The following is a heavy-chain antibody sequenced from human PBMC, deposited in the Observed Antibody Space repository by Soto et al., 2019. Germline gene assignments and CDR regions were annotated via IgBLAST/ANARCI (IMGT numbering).Heavy chain of an antibody. CDR1: GYTFTSYG. CDR2: ISAYNGNT. Sequence: ASVKVSCKASGYTFTSYGLSWVRQAPGQGLEWMGWISAYNGNTNYAQKLQGRVTMTTDTSTCTAYMELRSLRSDDTAAYYCARKWELDSYYYYGMDVWGQGTTVTVSS. CDR3: ARKWELDSYYYYGMDV. V-gene: IGHV1-18*04. J-gene: IGHJ6*02. D-gene: IGHD1-26*01.